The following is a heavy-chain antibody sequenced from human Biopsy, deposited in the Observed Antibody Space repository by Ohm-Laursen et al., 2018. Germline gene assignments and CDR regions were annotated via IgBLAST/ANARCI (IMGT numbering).Heavy chain of an antibody. D-gene: IGHD3-3*01. J-gene: IGHJ4*02. CDR1: GYTFTSYA. Sequence: ASVRASCKPSGYTFTSYAISWVRQAPGQGLEWMGSIYPNSGDTDFAQKFQGRVSMTRDTSVSTAYLELSSLRSDDTAIYYCARDLLEWSLPSWGQGTLVTVSS. CDR3: ARDLLEWSLPS. CDR2: IYPNSGDT. V-gene: IGHV1-2*02.